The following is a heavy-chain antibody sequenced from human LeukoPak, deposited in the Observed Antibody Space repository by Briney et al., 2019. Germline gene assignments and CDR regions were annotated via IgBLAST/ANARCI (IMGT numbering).Heavy chain of an antibody. CDR2: ISTRSTYT. J-gene: IGHJ4*02. CDR1: GGSISSSSYY. CDR3: APWIVGGFWADY. V-gene: IGHV3-23*01. D-gene: IGHD1-26*01. Sequence: ETLSLTCTVSGGSISSSSYYWGWIRQPPGKGLEWVSAISTRSTYTYYADSVRGRFTISRDDSKNTLYLQMNRLRVDDTARYYCAPWIVGGFWADYWGQGALVTVSS.